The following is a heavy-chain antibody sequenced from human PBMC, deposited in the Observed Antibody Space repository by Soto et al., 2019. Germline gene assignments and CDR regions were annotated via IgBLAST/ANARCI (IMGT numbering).Heavy chain of an antibody. CDR2: IYYSGST. D-gene: IGHD1-26*01. CDR1: GGSISSSSYY. Sequence: SETLSLTCTVSGGSISSSSYYWGWIRQPPGKGLEWIGSIYYSGSTYYNPSLKSRVTISVNTSKTPFSLKLSSVTAADTAVYYCARQGPASGSYKGRWFDPWGQGTLVTVSS. CDR3: ARQGPASGSYKGRWFDP. V-gene: IGHV4-39*01. J-gene: IGHJ5*02.